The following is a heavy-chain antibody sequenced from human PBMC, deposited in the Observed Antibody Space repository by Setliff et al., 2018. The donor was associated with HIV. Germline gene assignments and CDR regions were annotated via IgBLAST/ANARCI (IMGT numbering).Heavy chain of an antibody. V-gene: IGHV4-4*07. CDR2: IYSSGST. CDR3: ARVPVAGANWFDP. Sequence: SETLSLTCTVSGGSISSYYWSWIRQPAGKGLEWIGRIYSSGSTNYNPSLQSRLTMSVDTSKNQFSLKLISVTAADQGVYYCARVPVAGANWFDPWGLGTLVTVSS. CDR1: GGSISSYY. J-gene: IGHJ5*02. D-gene: IGHD2-21*01.